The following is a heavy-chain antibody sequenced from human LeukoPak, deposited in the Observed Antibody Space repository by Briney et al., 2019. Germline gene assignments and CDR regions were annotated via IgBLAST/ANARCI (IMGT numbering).Heavy chain of an antibody. CDR1: GGSISSYY. CDR2: ISSSGSTI. J-gene: IGHJ4*02. V-gene: IGHV3-11*04. D-gene: IGHD1-26*01. CDR3: AREIVMTSVGHFDY. Sequence: LSLTCTVSGGSISSYYWSWIRQAPGKGLEWVSYISSSGSTIYYADSVKGRFTISRDNAKNSLYLQMNSLRAEDTAVYYCAREIVMTSVGHFDYWGQGTLVTVSS.